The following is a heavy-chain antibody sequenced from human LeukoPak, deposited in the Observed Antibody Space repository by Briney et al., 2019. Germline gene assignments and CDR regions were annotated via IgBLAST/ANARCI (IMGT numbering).Heavy chain of an antibody. J-gene: IGHJ6*03. CDR2: INHSGST. Sequence: TSETLSLTCAVYGGSFSGYYWSWIRQPPGKGLEWIGEINHSGSTNYNPSLKSRVTISVDTSKNQFSLKLSSVTAADTAVYYCARAYVYYYYYMDVWGKGTTVTVSS. D-gene: IGHD3-10*02. V-gene: IGHV4-34*01. CDR3: ARAYVYYYYYMDV. CDR1: GGSFSGYY.